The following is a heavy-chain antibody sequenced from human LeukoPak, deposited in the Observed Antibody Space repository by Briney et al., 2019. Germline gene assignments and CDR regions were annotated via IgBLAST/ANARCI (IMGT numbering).Heavy chain of an antibody. Sequence: SETLSLTCAVYGGSFSGYYWSWIRQPPGKGLEWIGEINHSGSTNYNPSLKSRVTISVDTSKNQFSLKLSSVTAADTAVYYCARGRKRAAQYYFDYWGQGTLVTVSS. CDR1: GGSFSGYY. J-gene: IGHJ4*02. CDR3: ARGRKRAAQYYFDY. V-gene: IGHV4-34*01. CDR2: INHSGST. D-gene: IGHD6-6*01.